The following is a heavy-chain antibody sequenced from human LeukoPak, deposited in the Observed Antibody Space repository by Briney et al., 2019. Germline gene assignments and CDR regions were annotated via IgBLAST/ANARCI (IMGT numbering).Heavy chain of an antibody. CDR2: IYSGGTT. D-gene: IGHD1-7*01. Sequence: GGSLRLSCAASGFTVSSNYLSWVRQAPGKGLEWVSVIYSGGTTYYADSVKGRFTISRYSSKNTLYLQMNSLRAEDTAVYYCARGGTVYYFDYWGQGTLVTVSS. CDR1: GFTVSSNY. J-gene: IGHJ4*02. CDR3: ARGGTVYYFDY. V-gene: IGHV3-53*01.